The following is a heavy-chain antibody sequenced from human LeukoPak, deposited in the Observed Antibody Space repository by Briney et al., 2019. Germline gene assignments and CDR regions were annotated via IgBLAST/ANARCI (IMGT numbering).Heavy chain of an antibody. CDR2: INSDGSST. J-gene: IGHJ5*02. CDR3: ARETRGFDP. V-gene: IGHV3-74*01. CDR1: GFTFTNYW. Sequence: GGSLRLSCAAYGFTFTNYWLTWVRQAPGKGLVWVSRINSDGSSTSYAGSVKGRFTISRDNAKNTLYLQMNSLRAEDTAVYYCARETRGFDPWGQGTLVTVSS.